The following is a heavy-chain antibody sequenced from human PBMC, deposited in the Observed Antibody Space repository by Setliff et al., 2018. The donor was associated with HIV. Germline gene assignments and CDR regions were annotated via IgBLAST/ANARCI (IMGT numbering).Heavy chain of an antibody. CDR3: AGDYAGSGRPFDY. CDR2: FDSSGGT. D-gene: IGHD6-19*01. Sequence: LSLTCTVSGDSVRSSRYYWSWIRQPAGMGLEWIGRFDSSGGTDYNPSLKSRVTISKDTSKNQLSLKLTSVTAADTAVYFCAGDYAGSGRPFDYWGQGTLVTVPQ. J-gene: IGHJ4*02. V-gene: IGHV4-61*02. CDR1: GDSVRSSRYY.